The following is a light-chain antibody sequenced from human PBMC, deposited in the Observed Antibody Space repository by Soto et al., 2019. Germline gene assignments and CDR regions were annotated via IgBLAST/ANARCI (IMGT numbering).Light chain of an antibody. Sequence: DIVMTQSPDSLAVSLGERATLNCKSSQSVLYSSNNKNYLAWYQHKPGQPPKLLIYWASTRESGVPDRFSGSGSGTDFTLTISSLQAEDVAVYYCQQYESAPLTFGQGTKLEIK. CDR2: WAS. CDR3: QQYESAPLT. CDR1: QSVLYSSNNKNY. V-gene: IGKV4-1*01. J-gene: IGKJ2*01.